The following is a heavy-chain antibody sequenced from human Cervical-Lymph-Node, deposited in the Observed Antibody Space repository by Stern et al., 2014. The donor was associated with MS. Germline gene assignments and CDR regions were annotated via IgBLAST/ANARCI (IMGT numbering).Heavy chain of an antibody. CDR3: AKDPSDYYDSSGFDY. CDR2: ISWNSGSI. D-gene: IGHD3-22*01. J-gene: IGHJ4*02. V-gene: IGHV3-9*01. Sequence: EVQPVESGGGLVQPGRSLRLSCAASGFTFDDYAMHWVRQAPGKGLEWVSGISWNSGSIGYADSVKGRFTISRDNAKNSLYLQMNSLRAEDTALYYCAKDPSDYYDSSGFDYWGQGTLVTVSS. CDR1: GFTFDDYA.